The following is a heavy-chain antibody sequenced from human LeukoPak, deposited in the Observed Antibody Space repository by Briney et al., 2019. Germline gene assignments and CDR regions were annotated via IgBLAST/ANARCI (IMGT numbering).Heavy chain of an antibody. CDR3: AREMGGYYGSGSYKAYFDY. Sequence: PSETLSLTCTVSGGSISSGGYYWSWIRQPPGKGLEWIGYIYYSGSTNYNPSLKSRVTISVDTSKNQFSLKLSSVTAADTAVYYCAREMGGYYGSGSYKAYFDYWGQGTLVTVSS. V-gene: IGHV4-61*08. CDR1: GGSISSGGYY. D-gene: IGHD3-10*01. J-gene: IGHJ4*02. CDR2: IYYSGST.